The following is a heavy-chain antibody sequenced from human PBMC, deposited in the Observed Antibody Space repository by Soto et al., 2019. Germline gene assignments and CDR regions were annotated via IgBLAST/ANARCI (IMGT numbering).Heavy chain of an antibody. CDR2: IWYGGSNK. J-gene: IGHJ6*02. V-gene: IGHV3-33*01. D-gene: IGHD6-25*01. Sequence: PGGSLRLSCAASGFTFSSYGMHWVRQAPGKGLEWVAVIWYGGSNKYYADSVKGRFTISRDNSKNTLYLQMNSLRVEDTAVYYCARDSRIAAISHGMDVWGQGTTVTVSS. CDR3: ARDSRIAAISHGMDV. CDR1: GFTFSSYG.